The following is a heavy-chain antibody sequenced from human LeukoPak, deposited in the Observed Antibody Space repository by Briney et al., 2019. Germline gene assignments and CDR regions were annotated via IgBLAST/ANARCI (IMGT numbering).Heavy chain of an antibody. CDR1: GFALSGYG. J-gene: IGHJ4*02. CDR2: IRYDGSDK. CDR3: AKDWDSSGRAFDY. D-gene: IGHD3-22*01. V-gene: IGHV3-30*02. Sequence: GGSLRLSCAASGFALSGYGMHWVRQAPGKGLEWVAFIRYDGSDKYYADSVKGRFTISRDNSKNTLYLQMNSLRAEDTAVYYCAKDWDSSGRAFDYWGQGTLVTVSS.